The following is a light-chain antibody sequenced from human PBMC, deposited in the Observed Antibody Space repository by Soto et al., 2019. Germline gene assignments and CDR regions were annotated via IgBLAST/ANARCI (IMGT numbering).Light chain of an antibody. J-gene: IGKJ1*01. Sequence: EIVLTESPGTLSLSPGESATLSCRASQSVSTNYLAWYRQKPGQSPRLLIYGATSRATGIPDRFSGSGSGTEFILTISRLEPEDFALYYCQQYGSSGTFGQGTKVDIK. V-gene: IGKV3-20*01. CDR2: GAT. CDR3: QQYGSSGT. CDR1: QSVSTNY.